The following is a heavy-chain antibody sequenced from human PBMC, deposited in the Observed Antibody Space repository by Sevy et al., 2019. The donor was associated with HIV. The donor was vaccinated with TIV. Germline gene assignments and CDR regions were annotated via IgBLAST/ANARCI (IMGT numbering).Heavy chain of an antibody. J-gene: IGHJ4*02. CDR3: TTLAGPFHHNYCSSTNGYPFDY. Sequence: GGSLRLSCAASGFTFSNAWMSWVRQAPGKGLEWVGRIKSKTDGGTTEYAAPVKGSFTISRDDSKNKLYLQMYSLKTVDTAVYYCTTLAGPFHHNYCSSTNGYPFDYWGQGTLVTVSS. CDR1: GFTFSNAW. CDR2: IKSKTDGGTT. D-gene: IGHD2-2*01. V-gene: IGHV3-15*01.